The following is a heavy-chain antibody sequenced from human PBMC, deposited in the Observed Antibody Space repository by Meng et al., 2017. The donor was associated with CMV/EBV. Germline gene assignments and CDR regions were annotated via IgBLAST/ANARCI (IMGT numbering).Heavy chain of an antibody. CDR2: IIPILGIA. CDR3: AGESGSYSFDP. Sequence: SCKAGGGNISRYAISWGQQAAGQGHEWMGGIIPILGIANYEQKFQGRVTITADKSTSTAYMELSSLRSEDTAVYYCAGESGSYSFDPWGQGTLVTVSS. J-gene: IGHJ5*02. V-gene: IGHV1-69*10. CDR1: GGNISRYA. D-gene: IGHD1-26*01.